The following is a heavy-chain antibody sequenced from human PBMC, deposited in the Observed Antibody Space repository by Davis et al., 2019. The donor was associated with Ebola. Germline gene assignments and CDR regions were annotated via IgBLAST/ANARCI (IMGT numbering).Heavy chain of an antibody. CDR2: INHSGST. Sequence: SETLSLTCAVYGGSFSGYYWSWIRQPPGKGLEWIGEINHSGSTNYNPSLKSRVTISVDTSKNQFSLKLSSVTAADTAVYYCARRYSHRYYFDYWGQGTLVTVSS. D-gene: IGHD1-1*01. J-gene: IGHJ4*02. CDR3: ARRYSHRYYFDY. CDR1: GGSFSGYY. V-gene: IGHV4-34*01.